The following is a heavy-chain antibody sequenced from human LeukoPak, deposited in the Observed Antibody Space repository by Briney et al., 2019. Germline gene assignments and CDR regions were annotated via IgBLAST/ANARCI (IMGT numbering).Heavy chain of an antibody. D-gene: IGHD3-22*01. V-gene: IGHV3-30*18. CDR2: ILYDGDNK. Sequence: PGGSLRLSCAASGFTFSSYGMHWVRQAPGKGLEWVAVILYDGDNKYYADSVKGRFTISRDNSKNTLYLQMNSLRAEDTAVYYCAKDLGSSGYSYWGQGTLVTVSS. J-gene: IGHJ4*02. CDR3: AKDLGSSGYSY. CDR1: GFTFSSYG.